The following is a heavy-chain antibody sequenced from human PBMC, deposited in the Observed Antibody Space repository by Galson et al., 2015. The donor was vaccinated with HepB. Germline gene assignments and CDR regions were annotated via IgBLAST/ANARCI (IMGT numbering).Heavy chain of an antibody. V-gene: IGHV3-33*01. CDR3: ARDIGGGYFDY. CDR1: GFTFSSYG. D-gene: IGHD3-16*01. Sequence: SLRLSCAASGFTFSSYGMHWVRQAPGKGLEWVAVIWYDGSNKYYADSVKGRFTISRDNSKNTLYLQMNSLRAEDTAVYYCARDIGGGYFDYWGQGTPVTVSS. CDR2: IWYDGSNK. J-gene: IGHJ4*02.